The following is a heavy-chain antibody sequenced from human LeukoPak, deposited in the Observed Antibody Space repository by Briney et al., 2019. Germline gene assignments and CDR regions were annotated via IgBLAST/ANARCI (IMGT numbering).Heavy chain of an antibody. CDR1: GFTFSSYA. Sequence: PGGSLRLSCAASGFTFSSYAMSWVRQAPGKGLEWVSSISSSSSYIYYADSVKGRFTISRDNAKNSLYLQMNSLRAEDTAVYYCARDWFVVVPAAIWDDWFDPWGQGTLVTVSS. CDR2: ISSSSSYI. J-gene: IGHJ5*02. V-gene: IGHV3-21*01. CDR3: ARDWFVVVPAAIWDDWFDP. D-gene: IGHD2-2*02.